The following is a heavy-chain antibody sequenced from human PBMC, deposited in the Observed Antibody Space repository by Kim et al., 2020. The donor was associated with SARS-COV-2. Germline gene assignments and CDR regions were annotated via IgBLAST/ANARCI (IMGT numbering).Heavy chain of an antibody. J-gene: IGHJ5*02. CDR1: GGSISSYY. Sequence: SETLSLTCTVSGGSISSYYWSWIRQPPGKGLEWIGYIYYSGSTNYNPSLKSRVTISVDTSKNQFSLKLSSVTAADTAVYYCARLHFDWPRDLVNWFDPWGQGTLVTVSS. D-gene: IGHD3-9*01. V-gene: IGHV4-59*08. CDR2: IYYSGST. CDR3: ARLHFDWPRDLVNWFDP.